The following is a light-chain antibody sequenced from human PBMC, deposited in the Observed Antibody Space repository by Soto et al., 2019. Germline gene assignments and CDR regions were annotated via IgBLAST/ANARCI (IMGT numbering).Light chain of an antibody. V-gene: IGKV3-11*01. J-gene: IGKJ1*01. CDR1: QSVSSY. CDR3: QQRSPPWT. Sequence: VLTQSPATLSLSPGERATLSCRASQSVSSYLAWYQQKPGQAPRLLIYDASNRATGIPARFSGSGSGTDFTLTISSLEPEDFAVYYCQQRSPPWTFGQGTKVDIK. CDR2: DAS.